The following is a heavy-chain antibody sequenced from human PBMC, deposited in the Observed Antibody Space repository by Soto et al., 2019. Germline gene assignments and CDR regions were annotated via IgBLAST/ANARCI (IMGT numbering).Heavy chain of an antibody. D-gene: IGHD2-2*01. CDR1: GCTFTTYF. V-gene: IGHV1-46*01. J-gene: IGHJ6*02. Sequence: SVKVSCKASGCTFTTYFMHWVRQAPVQGFEWLGRINPTGGDTVYAQKFQGRVTVTKDTSTSTVFIELGSLTSKDTAVYYCARGSYASNVFIMDVWGQGTPVTVSS. CDR3: ARGSYASNVFIMDV. CDR2: INPTGGDT.